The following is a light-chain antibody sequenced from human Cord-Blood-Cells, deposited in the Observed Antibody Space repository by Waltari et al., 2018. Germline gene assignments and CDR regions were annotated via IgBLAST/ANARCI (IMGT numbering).Light chain of an antibody. CDR1: QSISSY. CDR2: AAS. J-gene: IGKJ3*01. Sequence: DIHMTQSPSSLSASVGGRATITCRASQSISSYLNWYQQKPGKATNLLIYAASSLQSGVPSRFSGSGSGTDFTLTISSLQPEDFATYYCQQSYSTPLFTFGPGTKVDIK. CDR3: QQSYSTPLFT. V-gene: IGKV1-39*01.